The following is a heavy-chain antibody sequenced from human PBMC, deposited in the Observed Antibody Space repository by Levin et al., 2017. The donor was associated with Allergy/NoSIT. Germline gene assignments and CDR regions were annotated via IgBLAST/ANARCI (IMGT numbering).Heavy chain of an antibody. D-gene: IGHD6-19*01. V-gene: IGHV1-18*01. Sequence: ASVKVSCKASGYTFRVYGIIWVRQAPGEGLEWLGWISPNNGHTKVSHKVQGRVTMTTDASTTTAYLDIRSPTSHDTAVYYWARDLGTGWYDNAFEIWGQGTLVSVSS. CDR2: ISPNNGHT. CDR1: GYTFRVYG. J-gene: IGHJ3*02. CDR3: ARDLGTGWYDNAFEI.